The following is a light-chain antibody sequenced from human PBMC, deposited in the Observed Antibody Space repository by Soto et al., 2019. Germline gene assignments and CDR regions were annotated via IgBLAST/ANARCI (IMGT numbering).Light chain of an antibody. CDR3: QQSYSTRFT. Sequence: IQMTQSPSSLSASVGDRVTITCRASQSSSSYLNWYQQKPGKAPKLLIYAASSLQSGVPSRFSGSGSGTDFTLTISSLQPEEFATYFCQQSYSTRFTFGPGTKVDIK. CDR1: QSSSSY. V-gene: IGKV1-39*01. CDR2: AAS. J-gene: IGKJ3*01.